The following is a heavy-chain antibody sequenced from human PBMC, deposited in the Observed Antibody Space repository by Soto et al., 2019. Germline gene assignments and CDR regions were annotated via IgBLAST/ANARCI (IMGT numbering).Heavy chain of an antibody. Sequence: QVNLVQSGAEVRKPGASVKVSCKGSGYTFTSYGIAWVRQAPGQGLEWMGWISAHNDNTNYAQKVQGRVTVTRDTSTSTAYMELRNQRSDDTAVYYCARGRYGDYWGQGALVTVSS. V-gene: IGHV1-18*01. J-gene: IGHJ4*02. CDR2: ISAHNDNT. D-gene: IGHD1-1*01. CDR3: ARGRYGDY. CDR1: GYTFTSYG.